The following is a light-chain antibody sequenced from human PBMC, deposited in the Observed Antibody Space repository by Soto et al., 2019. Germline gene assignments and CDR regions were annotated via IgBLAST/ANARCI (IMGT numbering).Light chain of an antibody. Sequence: QSVLTQPASVSGSPGQSITISCTGASSDVGGYNIVSWYQQHPGKAPKLMIFEVSNRPSGVSNRFSGSKSGNTASLTISGLQAEDEADYYCLLYHGGVYVFGAGTKLTVL. V-gene: IGLV2-14*01. CDR1: SSDVGGYNI. CDR3: LLYHGGVYV. J-gene: IGLJ1*01. CDR2: EVS.